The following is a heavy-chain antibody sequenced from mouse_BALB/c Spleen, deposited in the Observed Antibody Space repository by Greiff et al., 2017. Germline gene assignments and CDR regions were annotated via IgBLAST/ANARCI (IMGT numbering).Heavy chain of an antibody. D-gene: IGHD2-10*01. CDR1: GFTFSSYT. CDR3: TSEEVSYYSFAY. Sequence: EVQGVESGGGLVKPGGSLKLSCAASGFTFSSYTLSWVRQTPQKRLEWVATISSVGSYTYYPDSVKGRFTISRDSAKKTLYLQMSSLKSEDTAMYYCTSEEVSYYSFAYWGQGTLVTVSA. V-gene: IGHV5-6-4*01. J-gene: IGHJ3*01. CDR2: ISSVGSYT.